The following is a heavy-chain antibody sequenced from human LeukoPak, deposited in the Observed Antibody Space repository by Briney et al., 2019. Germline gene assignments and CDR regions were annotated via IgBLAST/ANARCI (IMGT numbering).Heavy chain of an antibody. CDR1: GFTFSTYS. J-gene: IGHJ4*02. D-gene: IGHD3-16*01. V-gene: IGHV3-21*01. CDR3: ARDKSGELNDY. Sequence: GGSLRLSCAASGFTFSTYSMNWVRQAPGKGLEWVSSISSGSSYRYYADSVKGRFTISRDNAKNSLYLQMNSLRAEDTAVYYCARDKSGELNDYWGQGTLVTVSS. CDR2: ISSGSSYR.